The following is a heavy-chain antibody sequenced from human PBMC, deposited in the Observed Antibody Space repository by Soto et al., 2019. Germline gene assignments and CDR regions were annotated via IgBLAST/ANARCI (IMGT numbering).Heavy chain of an antibody. Sequence: LRLSCAASGFTFSNYWMSWVRQAPGKGLEWVANIRQDGSERYYVDSVKGRFAISRDNAKNSLYLQMNSLRAEDTAVYYCARVLGGLFDYWGQGTLVTVSS. J-gene: IGHJ4*02. CDR1: GFTFSNYW. V-gene: IGHV3-7*03. D-gene: IGHD1-26*01. CDR2: IRQDGSER. CDR3: ARVLGGLFDY.